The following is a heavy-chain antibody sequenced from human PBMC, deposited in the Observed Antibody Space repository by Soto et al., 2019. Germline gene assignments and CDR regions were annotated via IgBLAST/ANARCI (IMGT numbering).Heavy chain of an antibody. V-gene: IGHV4-34*01. J-gene: IGHJ4*02. Sequence: SETLSLTCAVYGGSFSGYYWSWIRQPPGKGLEWIGEINHSGSTNYNPSLKSRVTISVDTSKNQFSLKLSSVTAADTAVYYCARRRSHDSSGYTHFDYWGQGTLVTVSS. CDR1: GGSFSGYY. D-gene: IGHD3-22*01. CDR3: ARRRSHDSSGYTHFDY. CDR2: INHSGST.